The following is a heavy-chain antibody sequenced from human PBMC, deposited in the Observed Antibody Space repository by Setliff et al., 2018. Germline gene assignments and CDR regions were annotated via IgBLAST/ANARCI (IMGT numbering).Heavy chain of an antibody. D-gene: IGHD3-3*01. Sequence: PSETLSLTCALSGGSITDRNWWNWVRQPPGKGLEWIGEMYHSGNTYYNPSLKSRVSISVDTSKNQFSLKLSSVTAADTAVYYCAREQSNYDFWSGYYGSYYYYMDVWGKGTTVTVSS. CDR1: GGSITDRNW. CDR2: MYHSGNT. CDR3: AREQSNYDFWSGYYGSYYYYMDV. V-gene: IGHV4-4*02. J-gene: IGHJ6*03.